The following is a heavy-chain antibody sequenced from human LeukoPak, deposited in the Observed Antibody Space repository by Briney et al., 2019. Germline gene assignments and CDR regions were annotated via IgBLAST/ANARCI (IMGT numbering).Heavy chain of an antibody. CDR2: IYTSGST. D-gene: IGHD6-6*01. V-gene: IGHV4-61*02. CDR3: ARASYSSSWDWFDP. J-gene: IGHJ5*02. CDR1: GGSISSGSYY. Sequence: SETLSLTCTVSGGSISSGSYYWSWIRQPAGKGLEWIGRIYTSGSTNYNPSLKSRVTISVDTSKNQFSLKLSPVTAADTAVYYCARASYSSSWDWFDPWGQGTLVTVSS.